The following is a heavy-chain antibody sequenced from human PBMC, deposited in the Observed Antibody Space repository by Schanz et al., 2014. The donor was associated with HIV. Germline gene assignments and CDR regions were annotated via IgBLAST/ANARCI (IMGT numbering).Heavy chain of an antibody. CDR2: VSSGGIFT. Sequence: EVQLVESGGGLVQPGGSLRLSCAVSGFTFSSYSMNWVRQAPGKGLEWVSKVSSGGIFTYYADSVKGRFTVSRDNVKNSVDLQMDSLRNEDTAVYYCARSPSYGMDVWGQGTTVTVSS. CDR3: ARSPSYGMDV. CDR1: GFTFSSYS. V-gene: IGHV3-48*02. J-gene: IGHJ6*02.